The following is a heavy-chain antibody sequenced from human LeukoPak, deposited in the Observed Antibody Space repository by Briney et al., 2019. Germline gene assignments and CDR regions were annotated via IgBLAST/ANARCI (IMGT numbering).Heavy chain of an antibody. Sequence: EASVKVSCKASGGTFSSYAISWVRQAPGQGLEWMGWISAYNGNTNYAQKLQGRVTMTTDTSTSTAYMELRSLRSDDTAVYYCARTTAYSSWPYYFDYWGQGTLVTVSS. CDR2: ISAYNGNT. CDR1: GGTFSSYA. D-gene: IGHD6-13*01. CDR3: ARTTAYSSWPYYFDY. J-gene: IGHJ4*02. V-gene: IGHV1-18*01.